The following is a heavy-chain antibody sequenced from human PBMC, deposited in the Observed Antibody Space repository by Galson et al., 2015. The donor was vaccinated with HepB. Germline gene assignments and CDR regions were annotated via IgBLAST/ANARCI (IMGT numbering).Heavy chain of an antibody. J-gene: IGHJ4*02. CDR3: ARGGDWVAGTNYFDR. D-gene: IGHD6-19*01. CDR2: IDQSGST. V-gene: IGHV4-59*11. CDR1: ADSIISHY. Sequence: SETLSLTCTVQADSIISHYWSWIRQSPGKGLEWMGYIDQSGSTNYNPSLKSRISMSVDTSKKTFTLQLSSVTATDTAVYYCARGGDWVAGTNYFDRWGQGKLVTVSS.